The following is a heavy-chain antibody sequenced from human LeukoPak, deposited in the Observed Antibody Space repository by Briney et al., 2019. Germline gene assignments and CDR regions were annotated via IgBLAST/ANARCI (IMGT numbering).Heavy chain of an antibody. Sequence: PGGSLRLSCAASGFTFSSYAMNWVRQAPGKGLEWVSTISGSGGSTYYPDSVKGRFTISRDNSKNTLYLQMNSLRAEDTAVYYCAKALGGSGSNFDYWGQGTLVTVSS. CDR1: GFTFSSYA. V-gene: IGHV3-23*01. CDR2: ISGSGGST. J-gene: IGHJ4*02. CDR3: AKALGGSGSNFDY. D-gene: IGHD3-10*01.